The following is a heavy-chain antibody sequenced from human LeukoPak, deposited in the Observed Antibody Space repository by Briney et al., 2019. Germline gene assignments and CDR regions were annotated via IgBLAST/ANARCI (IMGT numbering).Heavy chain of an antibody. CDR3: VKDRIAVAGTSLDH. CDR1: GFTFSSYW. J-gene: IGHJ4*02. CDR2: INHNGNVN. D-gene: IGHD6-19*01. Sequence: GGSLRLSCAASGFTFSSYWMNWARQAPGKGLEWVASINHNGNVNYYVDSVKGRFTISRDNAKNSLYLQMNSLRAEDTALYYCVKDRIAVAGTSLDHWGQGTLVTVSS. V-gene: IGHV3-7*03.